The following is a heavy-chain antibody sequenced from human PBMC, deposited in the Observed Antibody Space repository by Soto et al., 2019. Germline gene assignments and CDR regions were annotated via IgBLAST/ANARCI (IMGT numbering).Heavy chain of an antibody. CDR2: IRSKANSYAT. Sequence: GGSLRLSCAASGFTFSGSAMHWVRQASGKGLEWVGRIRSKANSYATAYAASVKGRFTISRDDSKNTAYLQMNSLKTEDTAVYYCTSMDIVVVPAAIGPHYYYGMDVWGQGTTVTVSS. J-gene: IGHJ6*02. CDR3: TSMDIVVVPAAIGPHYYYGMDV. CDR1: GFTFSGSA. V-gene: IGHV3-73*01. D-gene: IGHD2-2*02.